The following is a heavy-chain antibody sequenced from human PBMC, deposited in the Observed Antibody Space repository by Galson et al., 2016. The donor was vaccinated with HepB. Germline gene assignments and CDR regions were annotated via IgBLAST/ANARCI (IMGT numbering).Heavy chain of an antibody. D-gene: IGHD3-22*01. J-gene: IGHJ4*02. V-gene: IGHV3-11*04. CDR2: ISGGGVTI. CDR1: GFTFSDYY. Sequence: SLRLSCAASGFTFSDYYMGWVRQAPGKGLEWISYISGGGVTIYYADSVKGRFTISRDNAKDSLFLQMNNLRAADTAVYYCARIGLSNGWLNYFDIWGQGTLVTVSS. CDR3: ARIGLSNGWLNYFDI.